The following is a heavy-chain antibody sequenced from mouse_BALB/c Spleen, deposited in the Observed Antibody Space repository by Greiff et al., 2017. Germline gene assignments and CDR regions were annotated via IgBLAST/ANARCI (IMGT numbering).Heavy chain of an antibody. V-gene: IGHV1S81*02. CDR2: VNPSNGRT. CDR1: GYTFTSYW. Sequence: QVQLQQPGAELVKPGASVKLSCKASGYTFTSYWMHWVKQRPGHGLEWIGEVNPSNGRTNYNEKFKSKATLTVDNSSSTAYMQLSSLTSEDSAVCDGALRRRSAIDSWGQGILVLVSS. J-gene: IGHJ4*01. D-gene: IGHD2-12*01. CDR3: ALRRRSAIDS.